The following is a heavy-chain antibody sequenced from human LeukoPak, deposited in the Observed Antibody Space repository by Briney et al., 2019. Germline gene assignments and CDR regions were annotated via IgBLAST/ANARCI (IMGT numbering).Heavy chain of an antibody. V-gene: IGHV1-69*05. D-gene: IGHD3-3*02. J-gene: IGHJ6*03. CDR3: ARGKLGYYYYHMDA. CDR1: GGTLSGYA. CDR2: IIPIYGTP. Sequence: GASVKVSCKASGGTLSGYAISWVRQAPGQGLEWMGGIIPIYGTPHSAQKFQGRVTITTDESTSTAFMDLSSLRSEDTAVYYCARGKLGYYYYHMDAWGKGTKVTVSS.